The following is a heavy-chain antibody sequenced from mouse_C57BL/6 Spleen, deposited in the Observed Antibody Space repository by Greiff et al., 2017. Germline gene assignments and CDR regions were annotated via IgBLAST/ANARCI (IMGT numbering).Heavy chain of an antibody. J-gene: IGHJ2*01. CDR1: GYTFTDYE. D-gene: IGHD1-1*01. CDR2: IDPETGGT. Sequence: QVQLQQSGAELVRPGASVTLSCKASGYTFTDYEMHWVKQTPVHGLECIGAIDPETGGTAYNQKFKGKAILTADKSSSTADMELRSLTSEDSAVYYSTRGGLGSSLYFDYWGQGTTLTVSS. CDR3: TRGGLGSSLYFDY. V-gene: IGHV1-15*01.